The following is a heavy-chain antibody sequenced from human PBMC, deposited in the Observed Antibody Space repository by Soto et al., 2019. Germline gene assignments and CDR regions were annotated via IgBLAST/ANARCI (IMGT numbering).Heavy chain of an antibody. D-gene: IGHD2-2*01. CDR3: AREDSIIIPAVSDF. J-gene: IGHJ4*02. Sequence: LRLSCTVSGFAFNNYGINWVRQAPGKGLEWVSSISKSDYTYYSDSVKGRFTISRDNAKNSVSLQMNTLRVEDTAVYYCAREDSIIIPAVSDFWGQGTLVTSPQ. CDR2: ISKSDYT. CDR1: GFAFNNYG. V-gene: IGHV3-21*01.